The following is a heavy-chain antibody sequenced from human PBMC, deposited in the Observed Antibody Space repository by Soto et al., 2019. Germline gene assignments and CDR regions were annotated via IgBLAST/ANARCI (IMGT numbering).Heavy chain of an antibody. CDR3: VAGYCSSTSCSRGFDY. Sequence: EVQLVESGGGLVQPGGSLRLSCAASGFTFSTYAMHWVRQAPGKGLEYVSVVSSNGGSTYYANSVKGRFIISRDNSKNTLYLQMGSLRAEDMAVYYCVAGYCSSTSCSRGFDYWGQGTLVTVSS. CDR1: GFTFSTYA. J-gene: IGHJ4*02. CDR2: VSSNGGST. V-gene: IGHV3-64*01. D-gene: IGHD2-2*01.